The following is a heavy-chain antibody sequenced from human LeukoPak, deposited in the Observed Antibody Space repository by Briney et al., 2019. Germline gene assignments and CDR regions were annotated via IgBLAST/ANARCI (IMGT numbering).Heavy chain of an antibody. CDR1: GYTLIELS. CDR2: FDPEDGET. V-gene: IGHV1-24*01. J-gene: IGHJ4*02. D-gene: IGHD3-22*01. CDR3: ATVEKEYYDSSGYSDY. Sequence: ASVKVSCKVSGYTLIELSMHWVRQAPGKGLEWMGGFDPEDGETIYAQKFQGRVTMTEDTSTDTAYMELSSLRSEDTAVYYCATVEKEYYDSSGYSDYWGQGTLVTVSS.